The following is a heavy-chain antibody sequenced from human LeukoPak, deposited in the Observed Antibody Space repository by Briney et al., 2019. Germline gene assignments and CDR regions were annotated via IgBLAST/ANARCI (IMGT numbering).Heavy chain of an antibody. D-gene: IGHD1-26*01. CDR2: MNPKSGNT. V-gene: IGHV1-8*01. J-gene: IGHJ4*02. Sequence: ASVKVSCKASGYTFTSYDINWVRQATGQGLEWMGWMNPKSGNTGFAQKFQGRVTMTRDTSISTAYMDLGSLRSEDTAVYYCARVTGSIDYWGQGTLVTVSS. CDR3: ARVTGSIDY. CDR1: GYTFTSYD.